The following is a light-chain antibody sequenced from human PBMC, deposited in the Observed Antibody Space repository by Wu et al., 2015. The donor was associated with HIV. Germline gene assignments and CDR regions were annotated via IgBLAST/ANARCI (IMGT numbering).Light chain of an antibody. V-gene: IGKV3-20*01. CDR3: QQYGSLTWVT. CDR2: GAS. Sequence: EIVLTQSPGTLSLSPGERATLSCRASQSVSSSYLAWYQQKPGQAPRLLIYGASSRATGIPDRFSGSGSGTDFTLTISRLEPEDFAVYYCQQYGSLTWVTFGKGPGGNQT. CDR1: QSVSSSY. J-gene: IGKJ1*01.